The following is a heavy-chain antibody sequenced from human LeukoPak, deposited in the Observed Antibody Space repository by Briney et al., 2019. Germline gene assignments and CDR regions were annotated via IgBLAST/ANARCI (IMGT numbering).Heavy chain of an antibody. CDR1: GGSISSYY. CDR3: ARGSYSSSWYYFDY. CDR2: IYYSGST. D-gene: IGHD6-13*01. Sequence: PSETLSLTCTVSGGSISSYYWGWIRQPPGKGLEWIGSIYYSGSTYYNPSLKSRVTISVDTSKNQFSLKLSSVTAAGTAVYYCARGSYSSSWYYFDYWGQGTLVTVSS. J-gene: IGHJ4*02. V-gene: IGHV4-39*07.